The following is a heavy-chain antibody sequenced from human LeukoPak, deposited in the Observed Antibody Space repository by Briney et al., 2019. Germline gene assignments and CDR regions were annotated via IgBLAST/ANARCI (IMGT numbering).Heavy chain of an antibody. CDR2: VHYSGST. CDR1: GVSISSGSNY. D-gene: IGHD1-20*01. J-gene: IGHJ4*02. CDR3: ATAHNWTIVATTGEYDS. Sequence: SETLSLTCSVSGVSISSGSNYWGWIRQPPGKGLEWIASVHYSGSTYYNPSLKSRVTISVDTSKNQFSLKLSSVTAADPAVYYCATAHNWTIVATTGEYDSWGQGTLVTVSS. V-gene: IGHV4-39*07.